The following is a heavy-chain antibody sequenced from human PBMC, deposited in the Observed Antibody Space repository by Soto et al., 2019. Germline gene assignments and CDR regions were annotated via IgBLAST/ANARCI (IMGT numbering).Heavy chain of an antibody. V-gene: IGHV4-4*07. J-gene: IGHJ5*02. Sequence: SETLSLTCSVSGASVTSYTWSWIRQPAGKGLEWIGRIYTSGSTNYNPSLKSRVTMSVDTSKNQFSLKLSSVTAADTAVYYCARETAAAGTGATFDPWGQGTLVTVSS. D-gene: IGHD6-13*01. CDR2: IYTSGST. CDR1: GASVTSYT. CDR3: ARETAAAGTGATFDP.